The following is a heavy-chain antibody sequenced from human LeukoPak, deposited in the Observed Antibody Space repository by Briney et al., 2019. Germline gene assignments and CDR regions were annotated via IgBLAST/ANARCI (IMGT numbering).Heavy chain of an antibody. Sequence: GKSLRLSCAASGFTFRSYAIHWVRQAPGKGLEWVAFISYDGSIKYYADSVKGRFTISRDNAKNSLYLQMNSLRAEDTAVYYCARSGFDYWGQGTLVTVSS. CDR1: GFTFRSYA. CDR3: ARSGFDY. V-gene: IGHV3-30-3*01. CDR2: ISYDGSIK. J-gene: IGHJ4*02.